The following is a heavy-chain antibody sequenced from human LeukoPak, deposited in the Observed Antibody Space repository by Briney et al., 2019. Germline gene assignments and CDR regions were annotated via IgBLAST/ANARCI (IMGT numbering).Heavy chain of an antibody. Sequence: SETLSLTCTVSGYSIRSGFYWGWIRQAPGKGLEWIGSIFQGGTTFYNPSLKSRVIISADTSNNEFSLKLSSVTAADTAVYYCASTWVVVAANVYFDYWGQGTLVTVSS. D-gene: IGHD2-15*01. CDR2: IFQGGTT. CDR1: GYSIRSGFY. J-gene: IGHJ4*02. V-gene: IGHV4-38-2*02. CDR3: ASTWVVVAANVYFDY.